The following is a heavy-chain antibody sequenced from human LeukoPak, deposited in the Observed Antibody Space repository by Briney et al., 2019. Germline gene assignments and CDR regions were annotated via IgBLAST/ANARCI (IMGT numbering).Heavy chain of an antibody. CDR1: GFTFSSYG. D-gene: IGHD3-22*01. CDR2: IWYDGSNK. J-gene: IGHJ4*02. CDR3: ARERYYYDSSGFFDY. V-gene: IGHV3-33*08. Sequence: GGSLRLSCAASGFTFSSYGMHWVRQAPGKGLEWVAVIWYDGSNKYYADSVKGRFTISRDNSKNTLYLQMDSLRAEDTAVYYCARERYYYDSSGFFDYWGQGTLVTVSS.